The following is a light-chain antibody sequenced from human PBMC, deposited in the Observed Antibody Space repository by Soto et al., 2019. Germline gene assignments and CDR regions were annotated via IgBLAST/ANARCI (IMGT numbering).Light chain of an antibody. CDR3: QQYTRK. CDR2: DAS. Sequence: DTQMTQSPSTLSASIGYRVTITCRASQSISTWLAWYQQKPGKAPKLLIYDASSLESGVPSRFSGSGSGTDFTLTINTLQPDDFATYYCQQYTRKCGQGNKGAIK. V-gene: IGKV1-5*01. CDR1: QSISTW. J-gene: IGKJ1*01.